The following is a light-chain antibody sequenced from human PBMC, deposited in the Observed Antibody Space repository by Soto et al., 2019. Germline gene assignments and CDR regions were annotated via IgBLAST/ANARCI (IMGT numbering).Light chain of an antibody. V-gene: IGKV3D-15*01. J-gene: IGKJ4*01. Sequence: EIVRTQSPATLYVSPGERATLSCRASQSVSSKFAWYQQRPAQAPRLLIYDVSTRATAVPTRFSGSGSGRELPLTISSLQSEDFAVYYCQQYHDWPLTFGGGTRVEIK. CDR2: DVS. CDR3: QQYHDWPLT. CDR1: QSVSSK.